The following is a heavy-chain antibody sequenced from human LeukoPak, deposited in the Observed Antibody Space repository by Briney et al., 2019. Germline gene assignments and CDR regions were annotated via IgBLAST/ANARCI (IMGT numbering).Heavy chain of an antibody. Sequence: GGSLRLSCAASGFTFRDYYMSWIRQAPGKGLEWVSFISPSADTIYYADSVKGRFTLSRDNAKNSLYLQMNSLRPEDTAVYYCVRDRSDFYYYGLDVWGQGTTVTVSS. J-gene: IGHJ6*02. CDR1: GFTFRDYY. CDR2: ISPSADTI. V-gene: IGHV3-11*01. CDR3: VRDRSDFYYYGLDV.